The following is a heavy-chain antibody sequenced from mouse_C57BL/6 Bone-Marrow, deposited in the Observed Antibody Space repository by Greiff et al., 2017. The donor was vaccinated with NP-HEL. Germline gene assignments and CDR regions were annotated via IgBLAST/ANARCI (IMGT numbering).Heavy chain of an antibody. V-gene: IGHV1-80*01. CDR1: GYAFSSYW. CDR2: IYPGDGDT. CDR3: ARETRITTVVATDY. J-gene: IGHJ2*01. Sequence: QVHVKQSGAELVKPGASVKISCKASGYAFSSYWMNWVKQRPGKGLEWIGQIYPGDGDTNYNGKFKGKATLTADKSSSTAYMQLSSLTSEDSAVYFCARETRITTVVATDYWGQGTTLTVSS. D-gene: IGHD1-1*01.